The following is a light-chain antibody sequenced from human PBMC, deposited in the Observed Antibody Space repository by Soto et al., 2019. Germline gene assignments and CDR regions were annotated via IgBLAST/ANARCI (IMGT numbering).Light chain of an antibody. Sequence: QSALTQPASVSGSPGQSITISCTGTSSDIGHYDYVSWYQQHPGKAPKLMIYHVTYRPSGVSNLYSGSKSGNSASLTISGLQADDEADYYCCSLTTSHTYVFGSGTQLTVL. CDR2: HVT. J-gene: IGLJ1*01. CDR1: SSDIGHYDY. CDR3: CSLTTSHTYV. V-gene: IGLV2-14*03.